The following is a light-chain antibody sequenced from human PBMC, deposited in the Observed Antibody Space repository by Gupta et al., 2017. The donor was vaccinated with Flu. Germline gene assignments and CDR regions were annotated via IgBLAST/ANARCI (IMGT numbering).Light chain of an antibody. V-gene: IGKV3-15*01. J-gene: IGKJ5*01. Sequence: PATLSVSAGDRDTISCRASQNVSSSLAWYQQKTGKAPKSLIYEASKRETGIPSRFSGSGSGTDFTLTISSLQSEDVAIYYWKQYQNWPPTFGQGTRLEIK. CDR1: QNVSSS. CDR3: KQYQNWPPT. CDR2: EAS.